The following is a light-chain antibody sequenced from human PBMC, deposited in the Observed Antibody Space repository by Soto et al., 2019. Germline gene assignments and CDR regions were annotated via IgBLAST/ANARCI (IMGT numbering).Light chain of an antibody. V-gene: IGLV2-8*01. CDR2: EVS. CDR1: SSDVGGYNS. Sequence: QSALTQPPSASGSPGQSVTISCTGTSSDVGGYNSVSWFQQHPGKAPKLMIYEVSKRPSGVPDRFSGSKSGNTASLTVSGLQAEDDADYYCSSYAGSNNVIFGGGTKRTVL. J-gene: IGLJ2*01. CDR3: SSYAGSNNVI.